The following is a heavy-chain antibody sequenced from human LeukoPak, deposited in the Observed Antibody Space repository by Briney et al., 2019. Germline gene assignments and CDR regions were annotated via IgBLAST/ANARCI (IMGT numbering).Heavy chain of an antibody. CDR3: ARARSPVKTGQVYFDY. CDR1: GGSISSGGYS. CDR2: IYHSGST. V-gene: IGHV4-30-2*01. J-gene: IGHJ4*02. Sequence: SETLSLTCAVSGGSISSGGYSWSWIRQPPGKGLEWIGYIYHSGSTYYNPSLKSRVTISVDRSKNQFSLKVSSVTAADTAVYYCARARSPVKTGQVYFDYWGQGTLVTVSS.